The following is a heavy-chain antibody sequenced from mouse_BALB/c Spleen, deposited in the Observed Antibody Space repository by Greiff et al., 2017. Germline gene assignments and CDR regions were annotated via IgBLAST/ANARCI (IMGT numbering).Heavy chain of an antibody. CDR3: ARGDDYGIGFAY. J-gene: IGHJ3*01. CDR2: IDPANGNT. V-gene: IGHV14-3*02. D-gene: IGHD2-4*01. Sequence: VHVKQSGAELVKPGASVKLSCTASGFNIKDTYMHWVKQRPEQGLEWIGRIDPANGNTKYDPKFQGKATITADTSSNTAYLQLSSLTSEDTAVYYCARGDDYGIGFAYWGQGTLVTVSA. CDR1: GFNIKDTY.